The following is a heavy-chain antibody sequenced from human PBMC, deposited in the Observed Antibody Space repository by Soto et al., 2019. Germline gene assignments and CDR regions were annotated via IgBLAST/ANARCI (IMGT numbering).Heavy chain of an antibody. V-gene: IGHV1-24*01. Sequence: ASVKVSCTVSGYTLTYLSMHWVRQAPGKGLEWMGGFDPEDGETIYAQKFQGRVTMTEDTSTDTAYMELSSLRSEDTAVYYCATGTGIVGATTMFFGYYYYGMDVWGQGTTVTVS. CDR1: GYTLTYLS. CDR3: ATGTGIVGATTMFFGYYYYGMDV. CDR2: FDPEDGET. J-gene: IGHJ6*02. D-gene: IGHD1-26*01.